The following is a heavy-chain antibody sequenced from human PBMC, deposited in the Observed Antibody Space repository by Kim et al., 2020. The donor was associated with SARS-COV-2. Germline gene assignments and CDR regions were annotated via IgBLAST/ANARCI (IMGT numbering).Heavy chain of an antibody. D-gene: IGHD7-27*01. V-gene: IGHV4-34*01. CDR1: GGSFSGYY. CDR2: INHSGST. CDR3: ARLVSPNWEYYYYGMDV. Sequence: SETLSLTCAVYGGSFSGYYWSWIRQPPGKGLEWIGEINHSGSTNYNPSLKSRVTISVDTSKNQFSLKLSSVTAADTAVYYCARLVSPNWEYYYYGMDVWGQGTTVTVSS. J-gene: IGHJ6*02.